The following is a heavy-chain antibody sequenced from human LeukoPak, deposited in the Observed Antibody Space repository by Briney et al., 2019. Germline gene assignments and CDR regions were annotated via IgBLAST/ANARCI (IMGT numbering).Heavy chain of an antibody. CDR2: MNPNSGNT. J-gene: IGHJ4*02. V-gene: IGHV1-8*03. CDR3: ASPAFWVFGVVDDY. D-gene: IGHD3-3*01. CDR1: GYTFTSYD. Sequence: ASVKVSCKASGYTFTSYDINWVRQATGQGLEWMGWMNPNSGNTGYAQKFQGRVTITRNTSISTAYMELSSLRSEDTAVYYCASPAFWVFGVVDDYWGQGTLVTVSS.